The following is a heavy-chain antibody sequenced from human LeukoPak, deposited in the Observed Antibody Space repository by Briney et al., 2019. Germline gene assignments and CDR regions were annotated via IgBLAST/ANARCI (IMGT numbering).Heavy chain of an antibody. V-gene: IGHV3-21*01. Sequence: GGFLRLSCAASGFTFSSYSMNWVRQAPGKGLEWVSSISSSSYIYYADSVKGRFTISRDNAKNSLYLQMNSLRAEDTAVYYCARDRLAAAGAFDIWGQGTMVTVSS. CDR3: ARDRLAAAGAFDI. D-gene: IGHD6-13*01. CDR2: ISSSSYI. J-gene: IGHJ3*02. CDR1: GFTFSSYS.